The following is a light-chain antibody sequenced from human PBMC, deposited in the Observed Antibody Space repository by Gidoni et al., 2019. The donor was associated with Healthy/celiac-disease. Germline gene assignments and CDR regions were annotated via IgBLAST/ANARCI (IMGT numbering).Light chain of an antibody. J-gene: IGKJ1*01. V-gene: IGKV1-9*01. CDR2: AAS. CDR1: QGISSY. Sequence: DLQWTQSPSFLSASVGDRVTITCRASQGISSYLAWYQQKPGKPPKLLIYAASTFKSGVPSRFSRSGSGTEFPLTISRLHPEDFATYYLQQLNSYPPTFGQGTKVEIK. CDR3: QQLNSYPPT.